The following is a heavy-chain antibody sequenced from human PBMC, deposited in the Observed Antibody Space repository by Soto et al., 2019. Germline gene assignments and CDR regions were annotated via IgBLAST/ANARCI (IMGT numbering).Heavy chain of an antibody. CDR3: ASVLAAVAYYYYGMDV. Sequence: LRLSCAASGFTFSSYAMHWVRQAPGKGLEWVGVISYDGSNKYYADSVKGRFTISRDNSKNTLYLQMNSLRAEDTAVYYCASVLAAVAYYYYGMDVWGQGTTVTVSS. J-gene: IGHJ6*02. CDR2: ISYDGSNK. CDR1: GFTFSSYA. V-gene: IGHV3-30-3*01. D-gene: IGHD6-13*01.